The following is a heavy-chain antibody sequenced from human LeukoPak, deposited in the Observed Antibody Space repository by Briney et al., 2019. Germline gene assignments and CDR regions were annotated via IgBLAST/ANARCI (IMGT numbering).Heavy chain of an antibody. CDR3: ARDPGSGYEEHFDY. Sequence: GGTLRLSCAAAGFSFSNYGLSWVRQAPGKGLEWVSGISGGGGNTYYADSVKGRFTISRDNAKDSLYLQMNSLRAEDTAVYYCARDPGSGYEEHFDYWGQGTLVTVSS. D-gene: IGHD5-12*01. J-gene: IGHJ4*02. V-gene: IGHV3-23*01. CDR2: ISGGGGNT. CDR1: GFSFSNYG.